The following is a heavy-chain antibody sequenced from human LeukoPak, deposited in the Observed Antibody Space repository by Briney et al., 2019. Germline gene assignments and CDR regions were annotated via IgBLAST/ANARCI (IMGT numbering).Heavy chain of an antibody. J-gene: IGHJ3*02. V-gene: IGHV3-21*01. CDR2: ISSSSSYI. CDR1: GFTFSSYS. D-gene: IGHD3-22*01. CDR3: ATESPGYYDSSGYYYRDVDAFDI. Sequence: KSGGSLRLSCAASGFTFSSYSMNWVRQAPGKGLEWVSSISSSSSYIYYADSVKGRFTISRDNAKNSLYLQMNSLRAEDTAVYYCATESPGYYDSSGYYYRDVDAFDIWGQGTMVTVSS.